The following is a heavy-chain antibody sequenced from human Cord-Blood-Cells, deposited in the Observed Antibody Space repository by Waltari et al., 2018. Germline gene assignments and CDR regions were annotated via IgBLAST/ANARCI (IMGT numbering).Heavy chain of an antibody. CDR1: GGSISSSSYY. D-gene: IGHD5-18*01. CDR2: IYYSGST. V-gene: IGHV4-39*07. Sequence: QLQLQESGPGLVKPSETLSLTCTVSGGSISSSSYYWGWIRQPPGKGLEWIGSIYYSGSTDSNPSLKGRVTISVDTSKNQFSLKLSSVTAADTAVYYCARRILETAMVDYWGQGTLVTVSS. J-gene: IGHJ4*02. CDR3: ARRILETAMVDY.